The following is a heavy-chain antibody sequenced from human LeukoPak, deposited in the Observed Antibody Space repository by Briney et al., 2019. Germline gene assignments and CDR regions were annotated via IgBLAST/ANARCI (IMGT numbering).Heavy chain of an antibody. V-gene: IGHV3-74*01. CDR3: VSRNYGSSPFDY. D-gene: IGHD4-17*01. J-gene: IGHJ4*02. CDR1: GFTFNRYW. CDR2: ISSDGSNT. Sequence: GGSLRLSCAASGFTFNRYWMHWVRQAPGKGLVWVSRISSDGSNTNYADSVKGRFTISRDNAENTQYLQMDSLTAEDTAVYYCVSRNYGSSPFDYWGQGTLVTVSS.